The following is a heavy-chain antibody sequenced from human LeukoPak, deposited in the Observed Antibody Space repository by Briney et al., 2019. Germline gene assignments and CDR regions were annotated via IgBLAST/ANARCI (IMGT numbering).Heavy chain of an antibody. CDR3: AGGPAGEPDLYYYMDV. CDR2: IYYSGST. CDR1: GGSISSGDYY. J-gene: IGHJ6*03. D-gene: IGHD1-14*01. V-gene: IGHV4-30-4*08. Sequence: SETLSLTCTVSGGSISSGDYYWSWIRQPPGKGLEWIGYIYYSGSTYYNPSLKSRVTISVDTSKNQFSLKLSSVTAADTAVYYCAGGPAGEPDLYYYMDVWGKGTTVTVSS.